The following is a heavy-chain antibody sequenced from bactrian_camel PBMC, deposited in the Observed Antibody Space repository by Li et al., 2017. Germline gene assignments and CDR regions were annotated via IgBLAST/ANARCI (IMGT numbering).Heavy chain of an antibody. CDR3: AARYGGAEYGAERWLEPYEYNV. Sequence: HVQLVESGGGSVQAGGSLRLSCAASGLFSSYCMGWFRAAPGKVREGVAGIDSDGRTVYADSVKGRFTISKENGKRMWYLQMNGLRPEDTAMYYCAARYGGAEYGAERWLEPYEYNVWGQGTQVT. J-gene: IGHJ4*01. CDR2: IDSDGRT. D-gene: IGHD5*01. V-gene: IGHV3S9*01. CDR1: GLFSSYC.